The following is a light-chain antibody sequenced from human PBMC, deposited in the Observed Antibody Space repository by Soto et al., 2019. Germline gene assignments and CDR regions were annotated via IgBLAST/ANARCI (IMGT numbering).Light chain of an antibody. J-gene: IGLJ2*01. CDR1: SSDVGGYNY. Sequence: QSALTQPASVSGSPGQSITISCTGTSSDVGGYNYVSWYQQHPGKAPKLMIYDVSNRPSGVSNRFSVSKSANTASLTISGLQAEDEADYYCSSYTGSSTYVVVGGGTKLTVL. CDR3: SSYTGSSTYVV. CDR2: DVS. V-gene: IGLV2-14*01.